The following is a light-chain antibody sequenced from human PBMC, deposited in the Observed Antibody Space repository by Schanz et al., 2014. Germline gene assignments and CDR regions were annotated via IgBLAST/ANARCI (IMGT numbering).Light chain of an antibody. J-gene: IGKJ1*01. V-gene: IGKV3-20*01. CDR2: AAS. CDR1: QRVDGSY. Sequence: EIVLTQSPDTLSLSPGERATLSCRASQRVDGSYLTWYQKKPGQAPRLVISAASRRATGIPDRFSGSGSGTDFTLTISRLEPEDFAMYYCQQYGNSPRTFGQGTKVEIK. CDR3: QQYGNSPRT.